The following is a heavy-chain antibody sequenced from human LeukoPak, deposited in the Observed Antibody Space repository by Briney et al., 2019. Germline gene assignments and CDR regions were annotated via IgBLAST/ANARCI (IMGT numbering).Heavy chain of an antibody. V-gene: IGHV3-23*01. CDR3: AKSRCSGGSCYPSYFDH. CDR1: GFTFSSYA. CDR2: ISGSGGST. Sequence: PGGSLRLSCAASGFTFSSYAMSWVRQAPGKGLEWVSAISGSGGSTYYADSVKGRFTISRDNSKNTLYLQMNSLRAEDTAVYYCAKSRCSGGSCYPSYFDHWGQGTLVTVSS. D-gene: IGHD2-15*01. J-gene: IGHJ4*02.